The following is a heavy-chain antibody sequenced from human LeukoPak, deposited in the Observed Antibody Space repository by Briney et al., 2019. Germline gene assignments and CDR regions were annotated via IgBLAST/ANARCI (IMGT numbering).Heavy chain of an antibody. Sequence: GGSLRLSCAASGFTYSNYDMHWVRQGPGGGLEWVSAIGIADDTHYADSVKGRFTISRENARNSLYLQINSLRDGDTAVYYCAKIKYAAVWQLVLFDYWGQGTLVTVSS. CDR3: AKIKYAAVWQLVLFDY. CDR2: IGIADDT. CDR1: GFTYSNYD. J-gene: IGHJ4*02. D-gene: IGHD6-6*01. V-gene: IGHV3-13*01.